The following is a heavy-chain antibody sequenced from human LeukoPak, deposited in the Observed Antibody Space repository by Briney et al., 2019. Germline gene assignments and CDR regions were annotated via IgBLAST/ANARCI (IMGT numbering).Heavy chain of an antibody. V-gene: IGHV4-59*01. CDR1: GGSISSYY. J-gene: IGHJ2*01. CDR2: IYHSGSA. Sequence: SETLSLTCTVSGGSISSYYWSWIRQPPGKGLEWIGYIYHSGSANYNPSLKSRVTISVDTSKNQFSLRLSSVTAADTAVYYCARTPYSSGWGGHWYFDLWGRGTLVTVSS. CDR3: ARTPYSSGWGGHWYFDL. D-gene: IGHD6-25*01.